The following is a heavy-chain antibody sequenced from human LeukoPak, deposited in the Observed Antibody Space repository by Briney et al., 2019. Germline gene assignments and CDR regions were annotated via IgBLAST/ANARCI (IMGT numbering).Heavy chain of an antibody. CDR1: GGSFSGYY. V-gene: IGHV4-34*01. J-gene: IGHJ4*02. CDR2: INHSGST. D-gene: IGHD5-12*01. Sequence: SETLSLTCAVYGGSFSGYYWSWIRQPPGKGLEWIGEINHSGSTNYNPSLKSRVTISVDTSKNQFSLKLSSVTAEDTAVYYCAKGEVATILDYFDYWGQGTLVTVSS. CDR3: AKGEVATILDYFDY.